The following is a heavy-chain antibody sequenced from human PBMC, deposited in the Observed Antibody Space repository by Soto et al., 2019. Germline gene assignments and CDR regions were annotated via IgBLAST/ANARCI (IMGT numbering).Heavy chain of an antibody. J-gene: IGHJ6*02. CDR3: ASSIVGATLDYYGMDV. D-gene: IGHD1-26*01. CDR1: GFTFSSYE. V-gene: IGHV3-48*03. CDR2: ISSSGSTI. Sequence: PGGSLRLSXAASGFTFSSYEMNWVCQAPGKGLEWVSYISSSGSTIYYADSVKGRFTISRDNAKNSLYLQMNSLRAEDTAVYYCASSIVGATLDYYGMDVWGQGTTVTVSS.